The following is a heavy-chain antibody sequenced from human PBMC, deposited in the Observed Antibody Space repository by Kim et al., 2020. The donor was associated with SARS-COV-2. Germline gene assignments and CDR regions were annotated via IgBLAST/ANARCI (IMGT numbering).Heavy chain of an antibody. CDR3: ARGNWGIDSSSWGVQSGPLPNTYFDY. Sequence: SETLSLTCAVYGGSFSGYYWSWIRQPPGKGLEWIGEINHSGSTNYNPSLKSRVTISVDTSKNQFSLKLSSVTAADTAVYYCARGNWGIDSSSWGVQSGPLPNTYFDYWGQGTLVTVSS. CDR2: INHSGST. CDR1: GGSFSGYY. J-gene: IGHJ4*02. D-gene: IGHD6-6*01. V-gene: IGHV4-34*01.